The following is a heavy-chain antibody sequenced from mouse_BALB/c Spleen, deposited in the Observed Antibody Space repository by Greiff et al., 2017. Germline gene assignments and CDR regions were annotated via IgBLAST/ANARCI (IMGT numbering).Heavy chain of an antibody. J-gene: IGHJ4*01. CDR2: IWGDGST. CDR3: ARDNHLVQYYYAMDY. CDR1: GFSLTGYG. Sequence: VKLMESGPGLVAPSQSLSITCTVSGFSLTGYGVNWVRQPPGKGLEWLGMIWGDGSTDYNSALKSRLSISKDNSKSQVFLKMNSLQTDDTARYYCARDNHLVQYYYAMDYWGQGTSVTVSS. D-gene: IGHD2-10*02. V-gene: IGHV2-6-7*01.